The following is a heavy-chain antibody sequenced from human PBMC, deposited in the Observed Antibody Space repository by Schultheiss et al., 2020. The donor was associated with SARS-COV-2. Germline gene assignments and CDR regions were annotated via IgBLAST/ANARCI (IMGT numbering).Heavy chain of an antibody. V-gene: IGHV3-20*04. J-gene: IGHJ4*02. CDR1: GFTFSSYA. D-gene: IGHD4-17*01. CDR3: ARSRDYGDYGFDY. CDR2: INWNGGST. Sequence: GGSLRLSCAASGFTFSSYAMSWVRQAPGKGLEWVSGINWNGGSTGYADSVKGRFTISRDNAKNTLYLQMNSLRAEDTAVYYCARSRDYGDYGFDYWGQGTLVTVSS.